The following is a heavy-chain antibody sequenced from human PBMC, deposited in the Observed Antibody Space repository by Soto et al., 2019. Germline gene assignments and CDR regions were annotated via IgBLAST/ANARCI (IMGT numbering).Heavy chain of an antibody. CDR3: ARPGGQKQQQLDAFDI. V-gene: IGHV4-34*01. CDR1: GGSFSGYY. D-gene: IGHD6-13*01. Sequence: SETLSLTCAVYGGSFSGYYWSWIRQPPGKGLEWIGEINHSGSTNYNPSLKSRVTISVDTSKNQFSLKLSSVTAADTAVYYCARPGGQKQQQLDAFDIWGQGTMVTVSS. J-gene: IGHJ3*02. CDR2: INHSGST.